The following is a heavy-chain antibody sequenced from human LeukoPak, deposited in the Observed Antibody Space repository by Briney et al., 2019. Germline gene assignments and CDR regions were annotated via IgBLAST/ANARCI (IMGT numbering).Heavy chain of an antibody. V-gene: IGHV3-23*01. CDR1: GFTFSSYA. D-gene: IGHD2-8*01. J-gene: IGHJ4*02. Sequence: GGSPRLSCAGSGFTFSSYAMSWVRQAPGKGLEWASAISDSGDYTYYADSVKGRFTISRDNSKNTLYLHVNSLRAEDTAVYYCAKDTSIGKYCTSGVCSPFDYWGQGTLVTVSS. CDR3: AKDTSIGKYCTSGVCSPFDY. CDR2: ISDSGDYT.